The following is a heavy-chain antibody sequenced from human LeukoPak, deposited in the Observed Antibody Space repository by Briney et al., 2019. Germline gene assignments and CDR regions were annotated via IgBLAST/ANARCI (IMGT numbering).Heavy chain of an antibody. V-gene: IGHV4-4*07. J-gene: IGHJ4*02. CDR3: AREGGIAAAGTNYFDY. CDR1: GGSISSDY. D-gene: IGHD6-13*01. Sequence: LETLSLTCTVSGGSISSDYWSWIRQPAGKGLEWIGRIYTSGSTNYNPSLKSRVTMSVDTSKNQFSLKLSSVTAADTAVYYCAREGGIAAAGTNYFDYWGQGTLVTVSS. CDR2: IYTSGST.